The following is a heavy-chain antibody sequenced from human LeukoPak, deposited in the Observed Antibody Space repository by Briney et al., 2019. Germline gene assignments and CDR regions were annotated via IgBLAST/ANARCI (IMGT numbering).Heavy chain of an antibody. D-gene: IGHD6-13*01. J-gene: IGHJ4*02. CDR3: ASARTSSRSWFTFDY. Sequence: SETLSLTCTVPGGSISSSSYYWGWIRQPPGKGLEWIGSIYYSGSTYYNPSLKSRVTTSVDTSKNQLSLKLSSVTAADTAVYYCASARTSSRSWFTFDYWGQGILVTVSS. CDR1: GGSISSSSYY. CDR2: IYYSGST. V-gene: IGHV4-39*01.